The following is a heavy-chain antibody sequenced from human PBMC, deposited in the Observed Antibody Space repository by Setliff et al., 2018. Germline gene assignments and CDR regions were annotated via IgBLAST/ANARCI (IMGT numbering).Heavy chain of an antibody. J-gene: IGHJ4*02. CDR2: INNYSFKT. CDR1: GYTLTNYG. Sequence: ASVKVSCKTSGYTLTNYGITWVRRAPGQGLEWMGWINNYSFKTNYPQKFLGRVTVTTDTSTGTAYMELGSLTSDDTAIYYCARINFYVSSGYYYAPDYWGPGTLVTVSS. CDR3: ARINFYVSSGYYYAPDY. V-gene: IGHV1-18*01. D-gene: IGHD3-22*01.